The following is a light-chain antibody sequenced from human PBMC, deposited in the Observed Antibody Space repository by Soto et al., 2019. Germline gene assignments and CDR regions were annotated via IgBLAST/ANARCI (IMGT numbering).Light chain of an antibody. J-gene: IGKJ1*01. CDR2: GAS. Sequence: ESVLTQSPGALSLSPGERATLSCRASQSVSSSYLAWYQQKPGQAPRLLIYGASNRATAIPDRFSGSGSGTDFTLTISRLQSEDFAVYSCQQYNNWPGTFGRGTKVEIK. CDR1: QSVSSSY. V-gene: IGKV3-20*01. CDR3: QQYNNWPGT.